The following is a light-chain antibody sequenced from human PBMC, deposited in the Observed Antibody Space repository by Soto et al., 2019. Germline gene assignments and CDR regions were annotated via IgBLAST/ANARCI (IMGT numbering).Light chain of an antibody. CDR3: QQFVSAPIT. CDR2: GAS. J-gene: IGKJ4*01. CDR1: QSISSDY. V-gene: IGKV3-20*01. Sequence: EIVLSQSPGTLSLSPGERATLSCRATQSISSDYLAWYQQKPGQAPRLLMSGASSRATGIPDRFSGSGSGTDFTLTISRLEPEDFAVYYCQQFVSAPITFGGGTKVAIK.